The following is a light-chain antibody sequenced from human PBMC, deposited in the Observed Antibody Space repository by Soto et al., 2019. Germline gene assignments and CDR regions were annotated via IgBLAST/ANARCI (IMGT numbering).Light chain of an antibody. Sequence: QSALTQPASVSGSPGQTITISCTGTPSDVGSYNLVSWYQQYPGKAPKLMIYEGTKRPSGVSNRFSGAKSGNTASLTISGLQTEDEANYYCCSYAGSTTPVVFGGGTKVTVL. CDR2: EGT. CDR3: CSYAGSTTPVV. CDR1: PSDVGSYNL. J-gene: IGLJ2*01. V-gene: IGLV2-23*01.